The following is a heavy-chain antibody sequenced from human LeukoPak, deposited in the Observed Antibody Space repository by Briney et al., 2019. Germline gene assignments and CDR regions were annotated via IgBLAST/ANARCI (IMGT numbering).Heavy chain of an antibody. J-gene: IGHJ4*02. V-gene: IGHV3-33*01. CDR1: GFNFGTYS. Sequence: GGSLRLSCAASGFNFGTYSMHWARQAPGKGLEWVAVIWYDGSNEDYVDSVKGQFTISRDNSKNTLYLQMNSLRAEDTAVYYCAREMAVWGQGALVTVSS. CDR2: IWYDGSNE. CDR3: AREMAV. D-gene: IGHD2-8*01.